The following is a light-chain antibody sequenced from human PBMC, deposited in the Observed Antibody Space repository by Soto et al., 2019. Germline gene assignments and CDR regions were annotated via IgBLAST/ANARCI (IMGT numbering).Light chain of an antibody. J-gene: IGLJ3*02. CDR3: SSYTISSSWV. Sequence: QSVLTQPASVSGSPGQSITISCTGTSSDVGGYNYVSWYQQHPGTAPKLMIYNVSNRPSGVSIRFSGSKSGNTASLTISGLQAVDEADYYCSSYTISSSWVFGGGTKVTVL. CDR1: SSDVGGYNY. CDR2: NVS. V-gene: IGLV2-14*01.